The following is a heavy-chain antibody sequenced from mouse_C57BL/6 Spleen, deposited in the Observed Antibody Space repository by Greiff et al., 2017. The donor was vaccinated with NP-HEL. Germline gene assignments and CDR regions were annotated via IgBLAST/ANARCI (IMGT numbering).Heavy chain of an antibody. D-gene: IGHD1-1*01. V-gene: IGHV5-6*01. J-gene: IGHJ4*01. CDR1: GFTFSSYG. CDR2: ISSGGSYT. Sequence: EVHLVESGGDLVKPGGSLKLSCAASGFTFSSYGMSWVRQTPDKRLEWVATISSGGSYTYYPDSVKGRFTISRDNAKNTLYLQMSSLKSEDTAMYYCARHEGYYGSSPFYAMDYWGQGTSVTVSS. CDR3: ARHEGYYGSSPFYAMDY.